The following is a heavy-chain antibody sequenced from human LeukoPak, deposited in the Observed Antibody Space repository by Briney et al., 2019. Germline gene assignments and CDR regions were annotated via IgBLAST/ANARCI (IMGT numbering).Heavy chain of an antibody. CDR1: GITFSSYW. J-gene: IGHJ4*02. V-gene: IGHV3-7*01. CDR2: IKQDGSEK. D-gene: IGHD5-18*01. CDR3: ASLDTAMVKGDD. Sequence: GGSLRLSCAASGITFSSYWMSWVRQAPAKGLEGVANIKQDGSEKNYVDSVKGRFTISRDNAKNSLYLQMNSLRAEDTAMYSCASLDTAMVKGDDWGQGTVVTVSS.